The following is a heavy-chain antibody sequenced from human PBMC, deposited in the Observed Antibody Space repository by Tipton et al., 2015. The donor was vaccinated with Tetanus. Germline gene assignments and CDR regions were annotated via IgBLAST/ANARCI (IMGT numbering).Heavy chain of an antibody. CDR2: IYYSGST. CDR1: GDSLSNGDYY. J-gene: IGHJ6*02. CDR3: ARDHGITWGGMGYYYGMDV. Sequence: TLSLTCTASGDSLSNGDYYWSWIRQPPGKGLESIGYIYYSGSTYHNPSLKSRVTISVDTSKNQFSLRLSSVTAADTAVYYCARDHGITWGGMGYYYGMDVWGQGTTVTVSS. V-gene: IGHV4-30-4*01. D-gene: IGHD3-16*01.